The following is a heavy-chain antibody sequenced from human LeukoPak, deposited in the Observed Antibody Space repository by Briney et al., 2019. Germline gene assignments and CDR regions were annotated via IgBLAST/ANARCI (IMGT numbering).Heavy chain of an antibody. CDR3: ARMLRGVVLGPNYYPYHMDV. Sequence: SETLSLTCTVSGGSINTKTHYWACIRQTPGKGLEWIGSVFYNGNTYYNPSLKSRVTISVDTSKDDFSLKLASVTAADTAMYFCARMLRGVVLGPNYYPYHMDVWGTGTTVSVSS. D-gene: IGHD3-10*01. V-gene: IGHV4-39*02. CDR2: VFYNGNT. J-gene: IGHJ6*03. CDR1: GGSINTKTHY.